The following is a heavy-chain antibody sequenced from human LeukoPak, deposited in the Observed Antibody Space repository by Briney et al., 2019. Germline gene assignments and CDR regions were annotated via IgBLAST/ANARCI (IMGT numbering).Heavy chain of an antibody. Sequence: GGSLRLSCSASGFTFRTYGMHWVRQAPGKGLEWVANILYDGSRKNYADSVKGRFSVYRDNAKNSLYLQMNSLRAEDTAVYYCAREELLGAYYYYGMDVWGQGTTVTVSS. D-gene: IGHD1-26*01. CDR3: AREELLGAYYYYGMDV. V-gene: IGHV3-33*05. CDR1: GFTFRTYG. J-gene: IGHJ6*02. CDR2: ILYDGSRK.